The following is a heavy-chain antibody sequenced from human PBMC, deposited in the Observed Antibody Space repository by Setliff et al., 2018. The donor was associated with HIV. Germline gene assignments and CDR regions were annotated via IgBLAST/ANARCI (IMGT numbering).Heavy chain of an antibody. CDR2: MNPSTGGT. CDR3: ARARRDSYDRGRRNHYYVDV. D-gene: IGHD3-22*01. Sequence: ASVKVSCKASGYSFTGYYMHWVRQAPGQGLEWMGWMNPSTGGTRFAQKFQGRVTMTRDTFITTAYMELNNLKFEDTAVYYCARARRDSYDRGRRNHYYVDVWGKGTTVTVSS. V-gene: IGHV1-2*02. J-gene: IGHJ6*03. CDR1: GYSFTGYY.